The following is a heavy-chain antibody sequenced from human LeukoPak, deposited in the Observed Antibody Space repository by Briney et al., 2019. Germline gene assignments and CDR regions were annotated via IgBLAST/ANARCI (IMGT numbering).Heavy chain of an antibody. CDR1: GYTFTSYG. D-gene: IGHD3-22*01. CDR2: ISAYNGNT. V-gene: IGHV1-18*01. J-gene: IGHJ3*02. CDR3: ARAIYYYDSSGQGAFDI. Sequence: GASVKVSCKASGYTFTSYGISWVRQGPGQGLEWMGWISAYNGNTNYAQKLQGRVTMTTDTSTSTAYMELRSLRSDDTAVYYCARAIYYYDSSGQGAFDIWGQGTMVTVSS.